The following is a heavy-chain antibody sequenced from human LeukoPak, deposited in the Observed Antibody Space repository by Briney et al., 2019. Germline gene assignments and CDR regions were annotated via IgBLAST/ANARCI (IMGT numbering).Heavy chain of an antibody. CDR1: GFTFSSYA. Sequence: GGSLRLSCAASGFTFSSYAMSWVRQAPGKGLEWVSAISGSGGSTYYADSVKGRFTISRDNSKNTLYLQMNSLRAEDTAVYYCAKGSTGYSIGTGNYWGQGTLVTASS. CDR3: AKGSTGYSIGTGNY. D-gene: IGHD6-13*01. J-gene: IGHJ4*02. V-gene: IGHV3-23*01. CDR2: ISGSGGST.